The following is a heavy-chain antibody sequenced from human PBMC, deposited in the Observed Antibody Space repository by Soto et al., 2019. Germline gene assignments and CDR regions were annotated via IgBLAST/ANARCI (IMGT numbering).Heavy chain of an antibody. CDR2: IKGDGSGI. V-gene: IGHV3-74*01. Sequence: EVRLVESGGGLAQPGGSLRLSCAASGFIFSGYWMHWVRQAPGKGLVWVSRIKGDGSGITYADPVKGRFAISRDNAKNTLYLQMNSLRVEDTAVYYCARAICSGGRCYLFDRWGQGTLVTVSP. CDR1: GFIFSGYW. J-gene: IGHJ4*02. D-gene: IGHD2-15*01. CDR3: ARAICSGGRCYLFDR.